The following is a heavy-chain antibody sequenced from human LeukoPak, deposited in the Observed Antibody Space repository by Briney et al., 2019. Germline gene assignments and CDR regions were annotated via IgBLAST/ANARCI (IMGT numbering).Heavy chain of an antibody. CDR2: ISSGGGTI. D-gene: IGHD3-3*01. CDR1: GFTFRDYY. J-gene: IGHJ4*02. Sequence: GGSLRLSCAASGFTFRDYYMSWIRQAPGKGLEWVSYISSGGGTIYYADSVKGRFTISRDNAKNSLYLQMSTLRAEDTAVYYCARYLTFSSGPDYWGQGTLVTVSS. V-gene: IGHV3-11*01. CDR3: ARYLTFSSGPDY.